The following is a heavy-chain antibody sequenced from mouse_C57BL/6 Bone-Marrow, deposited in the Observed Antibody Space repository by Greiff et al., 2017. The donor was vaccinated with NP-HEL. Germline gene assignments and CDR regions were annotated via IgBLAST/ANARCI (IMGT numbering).Heavy chain of an antibody. V-gene: IGHV1-80*01. Sequence: VQLQQSGAELVKPGASVKISCKASGYAFSSYWMNWVKQRPGKGLEWIGQIYPGDGDTNYNGKFKGKATLTADKSSSTAYMQLSSLTSEDSAVYFCARGGYDGYYAWFAYWGQGTLVTVSA. CDR3: ARGGYDGYYAWFAY. CDR1: GYAFSSYW. J-gene: IGHJ3*01. CDR2: IYPGDGDT. D-gene: IGHD2-3*01.